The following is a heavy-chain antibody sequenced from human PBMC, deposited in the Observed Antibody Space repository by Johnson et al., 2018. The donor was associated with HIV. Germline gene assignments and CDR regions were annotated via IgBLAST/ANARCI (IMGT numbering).Heavy chain of an antibody. V-gene: IGHV3-30*04. J-gene: IGHJ3*02. D-gene: IGHD2-2*01. CDR1: GFTFSRYA. CDR3: AKVYRYDAFDI. CDR2: IWYDGSNK. Sequence: QVQLVESGGGVVQPGRSLRLSCAPSGFTFSRYAMHWVRQAPGKGLEWVAVIWYDGSNKYYADSVKGRFTISRDNSKNTLYLQMNSLRAEDTAVYYCAKVYRYDAFDIWGQGTMVTVSS.